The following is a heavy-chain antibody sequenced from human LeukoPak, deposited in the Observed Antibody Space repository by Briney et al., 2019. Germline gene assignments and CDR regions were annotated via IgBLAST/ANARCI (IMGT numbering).Heavy chain of an antibody. V-gene: IGHV4-59*12. CDR2: IYYSGST. CDR3: ARNRYSYGYPDGGDFDY. Sequence: SETLSLTCTVSGGSISSYYWSWIRQPPGKGLEWIGYIYYSGSTNYNPSLKSRVTISVDTSKNQFSLKLSSVTAADTAVYYCARNRYSYGYPDGGDFDYWGQGTLVTVSS. D-gene: IGHD5-18*01. J-gene: IGHJ4*02. CDR1: GGSISSYY.